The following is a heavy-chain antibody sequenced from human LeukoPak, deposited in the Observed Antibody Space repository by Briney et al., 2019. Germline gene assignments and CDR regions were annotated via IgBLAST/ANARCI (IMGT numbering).Heavy chain of an antibody. CDR2: ISGSGGST. Sequence: PGGSLRLSCAASGFTFSSYAMSWVRQAPGKGLEWVSAISGSGGSTYYADSVKGRFTISRDNSKNTLYLQMNSLRAEGTAVYYCAKDAIVVVTALYYFDYWGQGTLVTVSS. V-gene: IGHV3-23*01. CDR1: GFTFSSYA. D-gene: IGHD2-21*02. CDR3: AKDAIVVVTALYYFDY. J-gene: IGHJ4*02.